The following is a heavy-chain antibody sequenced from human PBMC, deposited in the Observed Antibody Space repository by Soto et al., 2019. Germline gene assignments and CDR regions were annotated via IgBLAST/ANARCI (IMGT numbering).Heavy chain of an antibody. J-gene: IGHJ5*02. CDR2: IIPMFGTA. CDR3: ARDSLVVVAATPRWFDP. Sequence: QVQLVQSGAEVKKPGSSVKVSCKSSGGTFSSYAFSWVRQAPGQGLEWMGGIIPMFGTANYAQKFQGRVTITADESTSTAYMELSSLRFEDTAVHYCARDSLVVVAATPRWFDPWGQGTLVTVSS. D-gene: IGHD2-15*01. V-gene: IGHV1-69*01. CDR1: GGTFSSYA.